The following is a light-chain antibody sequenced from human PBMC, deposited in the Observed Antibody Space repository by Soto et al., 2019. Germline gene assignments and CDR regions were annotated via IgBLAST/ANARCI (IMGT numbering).Light chain of an antibody. CDR2: AAS. J-gene: IGKJ1*01. CDR1: QSISSY. V-gene: IGKV1-39*01. Sequence: DIQMTQSPSSLSASVGDRVTITCRASQSISSYLNWYQQKPGKAPKLLIYAASSLQSGVPSRFSGSGSGTDFTLTISRLQPEDFATDYCQQSYSTPWTFGQGTKLEFK. CDR3: QQSYSTPWT.